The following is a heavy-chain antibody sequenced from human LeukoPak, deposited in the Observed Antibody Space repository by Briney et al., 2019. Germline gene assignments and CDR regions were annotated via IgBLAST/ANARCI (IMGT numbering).Heavy chain of an antibody. CDR3: ARVGPYSGSYGGWFDP. Sequence: SVKVSCKASGGTFSSYAISWVRQAPGQGLEWMGGIIPIFGTANYAQKFQGRVTITADESTSTAYMELSSLRSEDTAVYYCARVGPYSGSYGGWFDPWSQETLVTVSS. V-gene: IGHV1-69*01. J-gene: IGHJ5*02. D-gene: IGHD1-26*01. CDR2: IIPIFGTA. CDR1: GGTFSSYA.